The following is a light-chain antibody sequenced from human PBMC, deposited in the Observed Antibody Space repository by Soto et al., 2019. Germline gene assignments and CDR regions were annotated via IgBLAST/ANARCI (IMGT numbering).Light chain of an antibody. CDR3: QQYNNWSPIT. CDR1: QSVSSN. CDR2: GAS. Sequence: EIVMTQSPATLSVSPGERATLSCRASQSVSSNLAWYQQKPGQAPRLLIYGASTRATGMPARFSGSGSGIEFTLTISSLQSEDFAVYYCQQYNNWSPITFGQGTRLEIK. V-gene: IGKV3-15*01. J-gene: IGKJ5*01.